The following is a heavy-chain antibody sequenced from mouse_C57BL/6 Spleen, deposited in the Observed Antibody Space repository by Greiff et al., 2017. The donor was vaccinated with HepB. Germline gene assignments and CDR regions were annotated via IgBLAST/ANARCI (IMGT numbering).Heavy chain of an antibody. J-gene: IGHJ2*01. CDR2: IDPENGDT. V-gene: IGHV14-4*01. CDR1: GFNIKDDY. CDR3: TAYYYGSSYFDY. D-gene: IGHD1-1*01. Sequence: VQLQQSGAELVRPGASVKLSCTASGFNIKDDYMHWVKQRPEQGLEWIGWIDPENGDTEYASKFQGKATKTADTSSNTAYLQLSSLTSEDTAVYYCTAYYYGSSYFDYWGQGTTLTVSS.